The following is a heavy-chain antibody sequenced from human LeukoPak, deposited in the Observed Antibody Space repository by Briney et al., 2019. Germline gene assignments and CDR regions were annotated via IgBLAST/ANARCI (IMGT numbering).Heavy chain of an antibody. CDR1: GFTFSDYY. Sequence: PGGSLRLSCAASGFTFSDYYMSWIRQAPGKGLEWVSYISSSGSTTYYADSVKGRFTISRDNSKNTLYLQMNSLRAEDTAVYYCAKDRYSSGWYDYWGQGTLVTVSS. CDR2: ISSSGSTT. V-gene: IGHV3-11*01. J-gene: IGHJ4*02. CDR3: AKDRYSSGWYDY. D-gene: IGHD6-19*01.